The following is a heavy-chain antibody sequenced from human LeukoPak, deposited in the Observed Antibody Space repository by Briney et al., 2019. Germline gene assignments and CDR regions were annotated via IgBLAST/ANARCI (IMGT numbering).Heavy chain of an antibody. J-gene: IGHJ4*02. V-gene: IGHV3-53*01. D-gene: IGHD1-1*01. CDR1: GFTVSSNY. CDR2: IYSGGST. Sequence: PGGSLRLSCAASGFTVSSNYMSWVRQAPGKGLEWVSVIYSGGSTYYADSVKGRFTISRDNSKNTLYLQMNSLRAEDTAVNYCARAPNLAVDYWRQGTLVTVSS. CDR3: ARAPNLAVDY.